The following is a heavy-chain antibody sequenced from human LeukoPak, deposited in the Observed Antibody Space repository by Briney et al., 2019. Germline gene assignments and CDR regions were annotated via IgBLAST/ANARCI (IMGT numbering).Heavy chain of an antibody. CDR1: GFTFSNYD. J-gene: IGHJ5*02. CDR2: ISDSGGST. V-gene: IGHV3-23*01. CDR3: AKDLSRAVAADWFDP. D-gene: IGHD6-19*01. Sequence: GGSLRLSCAASGFTFSNYDMSWVRQSPGKGLEWVSSISDSGGSTYYADSVKGRFTISRDNSKNTLYLQMTNLRAADTAVYYCAKDLSRAVAADWFDPWDQGSLVTASS.